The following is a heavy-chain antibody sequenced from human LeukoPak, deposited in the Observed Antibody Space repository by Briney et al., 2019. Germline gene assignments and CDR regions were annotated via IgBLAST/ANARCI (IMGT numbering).Heavy chain of an antibody. V-gene: IGHV4-59*01. CDR2: IYYSGST. CDR3: ARAIYSSSWDNSLIYDY. D-gene: IGHD6-13*01. J-gene: IGHJ4*02. CDR1: GGSISSYY. Sequence: SETLSLTCTVSGGSISSYYWSWIRQPPGKGLEWIGYIYYSGSTNYNPSLKSRVTISVDTSKNQFSLKLSSVTAADTAVYYCARAIYSSSWDNSLIYDYWGQGTLVTVSS.